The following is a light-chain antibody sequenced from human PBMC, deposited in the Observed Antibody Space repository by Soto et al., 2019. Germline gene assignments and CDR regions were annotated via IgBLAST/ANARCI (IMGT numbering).Light chain of an antibody. CDR3: SSWTSSSSYV. CDR2: DVS. CDR1: SSDVGGYNS. J-gene: IGLJ1*01. V-gene: IGLV2-14*01. Sequence: PASVSGSPGQSIAISCTGTSSDVGGYNSVSWYQQYPGKAPKLMIHDVSNRPSGVSDHFSGSKSGNTASLTISGLQAEDEADYYCSSWTSSSSYVFGSGTKVTVL.